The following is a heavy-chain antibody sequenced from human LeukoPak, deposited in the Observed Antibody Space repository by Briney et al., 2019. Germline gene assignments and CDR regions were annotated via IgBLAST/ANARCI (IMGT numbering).Heavy chain of an antibody. V-gene: IGHV4-59*01. Sequence: SETLSLTCTVSGGSISSYYWSWIRQPTGKGLEWIGYIYYSGSTNYNPSLKSRVTISVDTSKNQFSLKLSSVTAADTAVYYCARADYDFWSGYPAVNAFDIWGQGTMVTVSS. CDR2: IYYSGST. CDR3: ARADYDFWSGYPAVNAFDI. CDR1: GGSISSYY. J-gene: IGHJ3*02. D-gene: IGHD3-3*01.